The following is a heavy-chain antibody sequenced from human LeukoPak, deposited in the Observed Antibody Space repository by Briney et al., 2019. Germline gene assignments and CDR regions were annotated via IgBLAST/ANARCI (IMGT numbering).Heavy chain of an antibody. Sequence: VGSLRLSCKVSGFTVSSDYMSWVRQAPGKGLEWVSIIYSGGYTHYADSVKGRFAISRDSPKNTLYLQMNSLRAEDTAVYYCARGIDYWGQGTLVTVSS. V-gene: IGHV3-66*02. J-gene: IGHJ4*02. CDR1: GFTVSSDY. CDR3: ARGIDY. CDR2: IYSGGYT.